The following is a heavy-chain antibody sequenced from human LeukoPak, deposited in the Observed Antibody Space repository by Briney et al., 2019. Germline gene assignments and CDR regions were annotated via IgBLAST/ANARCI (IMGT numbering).Heavy chain of an antibody. J-gene: IGHJ4*02. D-gene: IGHD3/OR15-3a*01. CDR1: GYSIYTGYY. Sequence: SETLSLTCTVSGYSIYTGYYWGWIRQPPGKGLEWIGSISHSGGTYYNPSLKSRVSISVDTSKNQFSLRLTSVTAADTAVYYCARQTGSGLFILPGGQGTLVTVSS. V-gene: IGHV4-38-2*02. CDR3: ARQTGSGLFILP. CDR2: ISHSGGT.